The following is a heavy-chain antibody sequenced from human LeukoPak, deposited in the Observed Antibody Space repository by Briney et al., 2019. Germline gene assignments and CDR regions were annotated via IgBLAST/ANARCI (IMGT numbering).Heavy chain of an antibody. Sequence: SVKVSCKASGGTFSSYAISWVRQAPGQGLEWMGGIIPIFGTANYAQKFQGRVTITTDESTSTAYMELSSLRSEDTAVYYCARGYYSSSWYLGKKSGYYFDYWGQGTLVTVSS. CDR3: ARGYYSSSWYLGKKSGYYFDY. CDR1: GGTFSSYA. V-gene: IGHV1-69*05. CDR2: IIPIFGTA. D-gene: IGHD6-13*01. J-gene: IGHJ4*02.